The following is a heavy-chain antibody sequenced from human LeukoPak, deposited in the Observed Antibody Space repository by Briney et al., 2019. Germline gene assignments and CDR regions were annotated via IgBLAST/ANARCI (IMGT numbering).Heavy chain of an antibody. V-gene: IGHV1-46*01. D-gene: IGHD1-14*01. CDR3: AREGTLYYFDY. Sequence: GASVKVSCKASGYTFTSYYMHWVRQAPGQGLEWMGIINPSGGSTSYAQKFQGRVTMTRDTSTSTVYMELSSLRSDDTAVYYCAREGTLYYFDYWGQGTLVTVSS. CDR2: INPSGGST. CDR1: GYTFTSYY. J-gene: IGHJ4*02.